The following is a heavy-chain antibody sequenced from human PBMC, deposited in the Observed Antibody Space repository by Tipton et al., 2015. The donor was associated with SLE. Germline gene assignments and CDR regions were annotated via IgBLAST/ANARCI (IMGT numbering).Heavy chain of an antibody. D-gene: IGHD6-13*01. V-gene: IGHV4-34*01. J-gene: IGHJ4*02. CDR3: ARLLTAAGTHFFDY. CDR1: GGSFSGNY. CDR2: VNHSGST. Sequence: GLVKPSETLSLTCAVYGGSFSGNYWIWIRQSPEKGLEWIGEVNHSGSTNYNPSLKSRVTISVDMSQNQFSLDLRSVTAADTAMYFCARLLTAAGTHFFDYWGQGTLVTVSS.